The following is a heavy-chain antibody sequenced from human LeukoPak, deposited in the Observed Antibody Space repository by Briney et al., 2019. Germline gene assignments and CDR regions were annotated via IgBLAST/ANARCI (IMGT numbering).Heavy chain of an antibody. CDR3: ARSPNYKGYFDY. CDR2: IRKDGSEK. CDR1: VFTLSSYW. V-gene: IGHV3-7*01. D-gene: IGHD3-10*01. Sequence: PGGSLRLSCAASVFTLSSYWVSWVRQAPGKGLEWVANIRKDGSEKYYVDSVKGGFTISRDNAKPSLYLQMNSLRAEDTAVYYCARSPNYKGYFDYWGQGTLVTVSS. J-gene: IGHJ4*02.